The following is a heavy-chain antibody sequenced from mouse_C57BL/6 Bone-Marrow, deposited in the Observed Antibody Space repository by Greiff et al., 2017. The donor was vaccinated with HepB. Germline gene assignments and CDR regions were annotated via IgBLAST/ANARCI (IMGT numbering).Heavy chain of an antibody. CDR1: GYAFSSSW. D-gene: IGHD2-1*01. CDR2: IYPGDGDT. CDR3: AVYGNYYY. V-gene: IGHV1-82*01. Sequence: VQRVESGPELVKPGASVKISCKASGYAFSSSWMNWVKQRPGKGLEWIGRIYPGDGDTNYNGKFKGKATLTADKSSSTAYMQLSSLTSEDSAVYFCAVYGNYYYWGQGTTLTVSS. J-gene: IGHJ2*01.